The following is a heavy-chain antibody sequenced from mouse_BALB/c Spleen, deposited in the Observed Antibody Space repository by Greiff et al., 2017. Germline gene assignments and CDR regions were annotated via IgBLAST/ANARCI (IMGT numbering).Heavy chain of an antibody. CDR1: GFTFSDYG. CDR3: ARDGKGFDY. D-gene: IGHD2-1*01. Sequence: EVKLMESGGGLVQPGGSRKLSCAASGFTFSDYGMAWVRQAPGKGPEWVAFISNLAYSIYYADTVTGRFTISRENAKNTLYLEMSSLRSEDTAMYYCARDGKGFDYWGQGTTLTVSS. V-gene: IGHV5-15*02. J-gene: IGHJ2*01. CDR2: ISNLAYSI.